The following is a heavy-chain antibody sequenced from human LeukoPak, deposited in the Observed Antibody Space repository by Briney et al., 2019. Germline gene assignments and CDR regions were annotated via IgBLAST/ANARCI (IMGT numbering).Heavy chain of an antibody. D-gene: IGHD6-13*01. CDR1: GFTFSSYA. CDR3: AKDQQLVPTLFDY. CDR2: ISGSGGST. Sequence: GGSLRLSCAASGFTFSSYAMSWVRQAPGKGLEWVSAISGSGGSTYYADSVKGRFTISRDNSKNTLYLQTNSLRAEDTAVYYCAKDQQLVPTLFDYWGQGTLVTVSS. V-gene: IGHV3-23*01. J-gene: IGHJ4*02.